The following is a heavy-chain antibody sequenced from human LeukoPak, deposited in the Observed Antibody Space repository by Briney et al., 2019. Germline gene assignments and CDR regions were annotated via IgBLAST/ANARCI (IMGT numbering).Heavy chain of an antibody. D-gene: IGHD3-22*01. Sequence: SETLSLTCTVSGGSISSYYWSWIRQPPGKGLEWIGYIYYSGSTNYNPSLKSRDTISVDTSKNQFSLKLSSVTAADTAVYYCARDVVWDSSGYYDWYFDLWGRGTLVTVSS. J-gene: IGHJ2*01. V-gene: IGHV4-59*01. CDR3: ARDVVWDSSGYYDWYFDL. CDR2: IYYSGST. CDR1: GGSISSYY.